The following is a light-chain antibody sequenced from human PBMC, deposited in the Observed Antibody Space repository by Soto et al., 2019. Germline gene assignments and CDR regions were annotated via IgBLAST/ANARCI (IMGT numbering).Light chain of an antibody. J-gene: IGKJ1*01. Sequence: EIVLTQSPGTLSLSPGKRATLSCXASQSVSNNYLAWYQQKPGQAPRLLIYGASNRATGIPDRFSGSGSGTDFTLTISRLGPEDFAVYYCQQYGSSGTFGQGTKVDIK. CDR2: GAS. CDR3: QQYGSSGT. V-gene: IGKV3-20*01. CDR1: QSVSNNY.